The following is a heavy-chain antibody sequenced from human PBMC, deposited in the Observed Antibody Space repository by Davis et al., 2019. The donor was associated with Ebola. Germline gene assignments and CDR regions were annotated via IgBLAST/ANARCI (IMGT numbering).Heavy chain of an antibody. CDR1: GFSLRTRGVG. CDR2: IYWDNDQ. D-gene: IGHD2-2*01. V-gene: IGHV2-5*02. CDR3: ARFTSSRTWSIDY. J-gene: IGHJ4*02. Sequence: GPTLVKPTQTLTLTCSFSGFSLRTRGVGVGWIRQPPGKALEWLALIYWDNDQRYSPSLKSRLTITKDTSADQVLLTMTNMNPVDTATYKCARFTSSRTWSIDYWGQGTPVTVSS.